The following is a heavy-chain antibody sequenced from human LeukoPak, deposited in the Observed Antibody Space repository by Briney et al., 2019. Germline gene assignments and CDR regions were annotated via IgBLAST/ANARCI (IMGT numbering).Heavy chain of an antibody. J-gene: IGHJ4*02. CDR2: ISGSGGST. CDR3: ASYDSSGYYHYFDY. D-gene: IGHD3-22*01. V-gene: IGHV3-23*01. Sequence: PGGSLRLSCAASGFTFRSYAMSWVRQAPGKGLEWVSAISGSGGSTYYADSVKGRFTISRDISKNTLYLQMNSLRAEDTAVYYCASYDSSGYYHYFDYWGQGTLVTVSS. CDR1: GFTFRSYA.